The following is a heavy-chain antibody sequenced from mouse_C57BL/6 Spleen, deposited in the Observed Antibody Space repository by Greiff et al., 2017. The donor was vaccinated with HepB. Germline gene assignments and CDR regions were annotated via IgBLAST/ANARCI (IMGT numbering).Heavy chain of an antibody. J-gene: IGHJ4*01. CDR1: GFTFSSYG. CDR2: ISSGGSYT. CDR3: ARHIQDYAMDY. V-gene: IGHV5-6*01. Sequence: EVHLVESGGDLVKPGGSLKLSCAASGFTFSSYGMSWVRQTPDKRLEWVATISSGGSYTYYPDSVKGRFTISRDNAKNTLYLQMSSLKSEDTAMYYCARHIQDYAMDYWGQGTSVTVSS.